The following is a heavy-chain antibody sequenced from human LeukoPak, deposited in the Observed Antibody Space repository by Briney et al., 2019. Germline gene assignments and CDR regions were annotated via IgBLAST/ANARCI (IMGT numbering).Heavy chain of an antibody. D-gene: IGHD3-10*01. V-gene: IGHV4-39*07. Sequence: PSETLSLTCTVSGGSIISGDFYWSWIRQPPGKGLEWIGSIYYSGSTYYNPSLKSRVTVSVDTSKNQFSLKLSSVTAADTAVYYCARDRGLLWFGEPEYYFDYWGQGTLVTVSS. CDR3: ARDRGLLWFGEPEYYFDY. CDR2: IYYSGST. CDR1: GGSIISGDFY. J-gene: IGHJ4*02.